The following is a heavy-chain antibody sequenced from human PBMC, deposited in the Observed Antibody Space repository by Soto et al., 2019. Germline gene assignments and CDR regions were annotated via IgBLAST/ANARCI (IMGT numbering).Heavy chain of an antibody. Sequence: SVKVSCKASGGTFNNYVINWVRQAPGQGLEWMAGIIPIFGTPNYAQKFQGRVTIIADKSTSTAYMELNSLRSEDTAVYYCAGRCDGTNCLAHFDYWGQGTLVTVSS. J-gene: IGHJ4*02. CDR1: GGTFNNYV. V-gene: IGHV1-69*06. CDR2: IIPIFGTP. D-gene: IGHD2-2*01. CDR3: AGRCDGTNCLAHFDY.